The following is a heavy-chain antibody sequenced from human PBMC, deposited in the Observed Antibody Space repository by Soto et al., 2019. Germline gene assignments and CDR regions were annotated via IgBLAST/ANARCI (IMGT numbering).Heavy chain of an antibody. CDR3: ARESGGATATLDYYYFYMDV. CDR2: INPNGGVT. Sequence: QVQLVQSGAEVRKPGASVTVSCRSSGDSSNDYYIHWVRQAPGQGFEWMGWINPNGGVTKYAQKFQGWVSMTRDTSIRTVYMQLSRLRSDDTAVYYCARESGGATATLDYYYFYMDVWGTGTTVTVSS. CDR1: GDSSNDYY. V-gene: IGHV1-2*04. J-gene: IGHJ6*03. D-gene: IGHD5-12*01.